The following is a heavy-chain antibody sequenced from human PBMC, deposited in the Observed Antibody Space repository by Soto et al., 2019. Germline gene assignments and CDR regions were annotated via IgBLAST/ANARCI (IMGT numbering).Heavy chain of an antibody. J-gene: IGHJ4*02. CDR1: GFTFSGYS. Sequence: EVQLVESGGGLVKPGGSLRLSCAASGFTFSGYSMNWVRQAPGKGLEWVSSITSSSTYIYYADSVEGRFTISRDNAKNSLYLQMNSLRAEDTAVYYCAIDQPSIAYYFDSWGPGTLVTVSS. CDR2: ITSSSTYI. D-gene: IGHD3-3*02. V-gene: IGHV3-21*01. CDR3: AIDQPSIAYYFDS.